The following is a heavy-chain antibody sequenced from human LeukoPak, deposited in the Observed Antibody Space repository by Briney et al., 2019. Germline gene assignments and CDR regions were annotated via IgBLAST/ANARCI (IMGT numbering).Heavy chain of an antibody. D-gene: IGHD5-24*01. Sequence: PSETLSLTCTVSGGSISSYYWSWIRQPPGEGLEWIGYISNSGITNYNPSLKSRVTISVDTSKNQFSLKLSSVTAADTAVYYCAREEGRWIHIGYWGQGTLVTVSS. CDR2: ISNSGIT. CDR1: GGSISSYY. V-gene: IGHV4-4*08. J-gene: IGHJ4*02. CDR3: AREEGRWIHIGY.